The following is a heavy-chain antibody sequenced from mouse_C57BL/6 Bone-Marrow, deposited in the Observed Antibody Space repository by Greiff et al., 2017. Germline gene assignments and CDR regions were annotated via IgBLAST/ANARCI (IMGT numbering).Heavy chain of an antibody. CDR1: GYTFTSYG. Sequence: QVQLQQSGAELARPGASVKLSCKASGYTFTSYGISWVKQRTGQGLEWIGEIYPRSGNTYYNEKFKGKATLTADKSSSTAYMELRSLTSEDSAVYVCARTGGNQDRCFDVWGTGTTVTVSS. V-gene: IGHV1-81*01. D-gene: IGHD1-1*02. CDR3: ARTGGNQDRCFDV. CDR2: IYPRSGNT. J-gene: IGHJ1*03.